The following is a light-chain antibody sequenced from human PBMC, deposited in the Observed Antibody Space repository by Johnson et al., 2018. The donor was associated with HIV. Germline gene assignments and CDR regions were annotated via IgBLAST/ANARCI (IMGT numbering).Light chain of an antibody. Sequence: QSVLTQPPSVSAAPGQKVTISCFGSDSNIGNNYVSWYQQLPGTAPKLLIYENHKRPSGIPARFSGSKSGTPATLGITGLQTGDEADYYCGTWDSSLTLYVFGTGTKVTVL. CDR2: ENH. V-gene: IGLV1-51*02. J-gene: IGLJ1*01. CDR3: GTWDSSLTLYV. CDR1: DSNIGNNY.